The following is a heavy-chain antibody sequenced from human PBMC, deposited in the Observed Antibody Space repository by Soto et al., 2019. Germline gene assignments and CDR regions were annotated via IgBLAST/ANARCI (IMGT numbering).Heavy chain of an antibody. D-gene: IGHD4-17*01. V-gene: IGHV1-18*01. CDR2: IRTYNGHT. CDR1: GYSFTTYG. Sequence: QVHLVQSGTEMRRPGASVKVSCNASGYSFTTYGINWVRQAPGQGLEWMGWIRTYNGHTKYGQKFQGRVTMTTDTSTSTVHMELRRLTSDDTAVYYCARESDYGDYVSDYWGQGTLVIISS. J-gene: IGHJ4*02. CDR3: ARESDYGDYVSDY.